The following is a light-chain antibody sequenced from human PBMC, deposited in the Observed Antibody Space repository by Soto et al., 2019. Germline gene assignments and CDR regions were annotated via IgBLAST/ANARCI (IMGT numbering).Light chain of an antibody. J-gene: IGLJ2*01. CDR2: EVS. V-gene: IGLV2-8*01. CDR3: SSYAGSNNYVV. Sequence: QSVLTQPPSASGSPGQSVTISCTGTSSDVGGYNYVSWYQQHQGKAPKLMIYEVSKRPSGVPDRFSGSKSGNTASLTVSGLQAEDEADYYCSSYAGSNNYVVFGGGTKVTVL. CDR1: SSDVGGYNY.